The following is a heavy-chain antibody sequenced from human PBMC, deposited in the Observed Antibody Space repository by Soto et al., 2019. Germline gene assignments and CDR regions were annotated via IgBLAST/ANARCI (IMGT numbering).Heavy chain of an antibody. J-gene: IGHJ3*02. Sequence: QVQLVQSGAEVKKPGSSVKVSCKASGGTFSSYAISWVRQAPGQGLACMGGIIPIFGTANYAQKFQGRVTITADESTSTAYMELSSLRSEDTAVYYCARGASWGFGVAEDAFDIWGKGTMVTVSS. CDR1: GGTFSSYA. CDR2: IIPIFGTA. D-gene: IGHD3-10*01. V-gene: IGHV1-69*01. CDR3: ARGASWGFGVAEDAFDI.